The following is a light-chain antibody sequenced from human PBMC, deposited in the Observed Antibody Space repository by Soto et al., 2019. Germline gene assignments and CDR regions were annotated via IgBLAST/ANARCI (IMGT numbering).Light chain of an antibody. CDR3: SSFAGSNNYV. J-gene: IGLJ1*01. V-gene: IGLV2-8*01. CDR1: SSDVGGYNY. Sequence: QSVLTQPPSASGSPGQSVTISCTGTSSDVGGYNYVSWYQQHPGKAPKLMIYEVSKRPSGVPGRFSGSKSGNTASLTVSGLQVEDEADYYCSSFAGSNNYVFGIGTKVTVL. CDR2: EVS.